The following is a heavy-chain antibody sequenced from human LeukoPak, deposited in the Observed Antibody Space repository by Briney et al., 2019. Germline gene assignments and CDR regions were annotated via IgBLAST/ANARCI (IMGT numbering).Heavy chain of an antibody. CDR3: AKDISRWLQSCFDY. Sequence: GGSLRLSCAASGFTYSSYGMHWVRQAPGKGLEWVAVISYDGSNKYYADSEKGRFTISRDNSKNTLYLQMNSLRAEDTAVYYCAKDISRWLQSCFDYWGQGTLVTVSS. CDR2: ISYDGSNK. J-gene: IGHJ4*02. V-gene: IGHV3-30*18. CDR1: GFTYSSYG. D-gene: IGHD5-24*01.